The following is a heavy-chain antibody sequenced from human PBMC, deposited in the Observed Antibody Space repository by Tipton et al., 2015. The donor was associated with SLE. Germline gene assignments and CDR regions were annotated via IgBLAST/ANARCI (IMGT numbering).Heavy chain of an antibody. CDR2: INHSGST. V-gene: IGHV4-34*01. CDR1: GGSFSGYY. CDR3: ASRLHFAFDI. Sequence: LRLSCAVYGGSFSGYYWSWIRQPPGKGLEWIGEINHSGSTNYNPSLKSQVTISVDTSKNQFSLKLSSVTAADTAVYYCASRLHFAFDIWGQGTMVTVSS. D-gene: IGHD4-11*01. J-gene: IGHJ3*02.